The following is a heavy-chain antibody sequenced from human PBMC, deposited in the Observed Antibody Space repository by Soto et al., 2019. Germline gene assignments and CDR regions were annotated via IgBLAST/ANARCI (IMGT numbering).Heavy chain of an antibody. D-gene: IGHD3-10*01. CDR3: AREFASGSPNYDY. Sequence: GGSLRLSCAASGFTFGSYAMSWVRQAPGKGLEWVSTFTGSGNTYYADSVKGRFTISRDNSKNTLYLQMNSLRAEDTAVYYCAREFASGSPNYDYWGLGTLVTVSS. V-gene: IGHV3-23*01. CDR2: FTGSGNT. J-gene: IGHJ4*02. CDR1: GFTFGSYA.